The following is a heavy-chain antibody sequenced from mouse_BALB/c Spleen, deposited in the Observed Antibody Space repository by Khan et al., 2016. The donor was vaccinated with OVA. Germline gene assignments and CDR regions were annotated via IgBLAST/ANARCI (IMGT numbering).Heavy chain of an antibody. CDR2: IHYSGST. Sequence: VQLKESGPDLVKPSQSLSLTCTVTGYSFTSGYSWHWIRQFPGNKLQWMGYIHYSGSTNSTPSLKSRLSINRDTSKNQFFLQLNSVTTEDTATYYCARDYYGNGYFDVWGAGTTVTVSA. CDR1: GYSFTSGYS. CDR3: ARDYYGNGYFDV. J-gene: IGHJ1*01. V-gene: IGHV3-1*02. D-gene: IGHD1-2*01.